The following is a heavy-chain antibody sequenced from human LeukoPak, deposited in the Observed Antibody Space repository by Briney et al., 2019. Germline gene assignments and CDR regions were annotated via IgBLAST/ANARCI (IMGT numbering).Heavy chain of an antibody. J-gene: IGHJ4*02. Sequence: SETLSLTCTVYGGSISTYYWRWVRQPPGKGLEWIGYIYYSGGTNYNPSLKSRVTISVDTSKNQFSLKLSSVTAADTAVYYCARALGYDWNDPRFYFDYWGQGTLVTVSS. CDR2: IYYSGGT. D-gene: IGHD1-20*01. CDR1: GGSISTYY. V-gene: IGHV4-59*08. CDR3: ARALGYDWNDPRFYFDY.